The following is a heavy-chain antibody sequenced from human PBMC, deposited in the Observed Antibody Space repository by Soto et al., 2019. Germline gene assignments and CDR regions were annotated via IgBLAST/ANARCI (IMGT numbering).Heavy chain of an antibody. V-gene: IGHV4-31*03. CDR1: GGSISSGGYY. Sequence: SETLSLTCTVSGGSISSGGYYWSWIRQHPGKGLEWIGYIYKSGSTYYNPSLKSRVTISVETSKNQFSLKLSSVTAADTAVYYCARGRYYYDSTGYAQFDSWGQGTLVTVSS. CDR3: ARGRYYYDSTGYAQFDS. CDR2: IYKSGST. J-gene: IGHJ4*02. D-gene: IGHD3-22*01.